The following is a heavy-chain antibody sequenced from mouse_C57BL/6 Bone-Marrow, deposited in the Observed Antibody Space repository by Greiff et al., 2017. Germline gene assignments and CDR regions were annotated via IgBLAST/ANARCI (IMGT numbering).Heavy chain of an antibody. V-gene: IGHV5-15*01. Sequence: EVQLVESGGGLVQPGGSLKLSCAASGFTFSDYGMAWVRQAPRKGPEWVAFISNLAYSIYYADTVTGRFTISRENAKNTLYLEMSGLRSEDTAMYYCARHGYDGDGYFDVWGTGTTVTVSS. CDR2: ISNLAYSI. CDR1: GFTFSDYG. D-gene: IGHD2-2*01. J-gene: IGHJ1*03. CDR3: ARHGYDGDGYFDV.